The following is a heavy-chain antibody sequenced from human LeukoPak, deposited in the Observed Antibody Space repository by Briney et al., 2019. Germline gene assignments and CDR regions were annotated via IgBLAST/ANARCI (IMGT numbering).Heavy chain of an antibody. J-gene: IGHJ6*02. Sequence: SETLSLTCTVSGGSISSYYWSWIRQPPGKGLEWIGYIYYSGSTNYNPSLKSRVTISVDTSKNQFSLKLSSVTVADTAVYYCARNILTGYTRHYYYYGMDVWGQGTTVTVSS. D-gene: IGHD3-9*01. CDR3: ARNILTGYTRHYYYYGMDV. CDR2: IYYSGST. V-gene: IGHV4-59*08. CDR1: GGSISSYY.